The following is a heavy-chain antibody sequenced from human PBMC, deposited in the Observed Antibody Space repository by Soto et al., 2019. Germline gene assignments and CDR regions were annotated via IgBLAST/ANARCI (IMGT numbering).Heavy chain of an antibody. CDR2: ISYDGSNK. CDR1: GFTFSSYA. V-gene: IGHV3-30-3*01. Sequence: GGSLRLSCAASGFTFSSYAMHWVRQAPGKGLEWVAVISYDGSNKYYADSVKGRFTISRDNSKNTLYLQMNSLRAEDTAVYYCASIAAAEFDYWGQGTLVTVSS. J-gene: IGHJ4*02. D-gene: IGHD6-13*01. CDR3: ASIAAAEFDY.